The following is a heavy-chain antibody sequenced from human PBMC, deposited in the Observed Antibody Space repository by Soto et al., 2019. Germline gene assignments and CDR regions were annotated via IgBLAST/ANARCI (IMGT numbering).Heavy chain of an antibody. D-gene: IGHD6-19*01. CDR1: GGSISSYY. CDR2: IYYSGST. V-gene: IGHV4-59*01. CDR3: ARGWDAGY. J-gene: IGHJ4*02. Sequence: SETLSLTCTVSGGSISSYYWSWIRQPPGKGLEWIGYIYYSGSTNYNPSLKSRVTISVDTSKNQFFLKVYSVTAADTAVYYCARGWDAGYWGQGTLVTVSP.